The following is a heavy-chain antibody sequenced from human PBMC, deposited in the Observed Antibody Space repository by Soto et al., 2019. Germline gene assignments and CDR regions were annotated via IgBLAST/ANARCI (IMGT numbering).Heavy chain of an antibody. CDR2: INSGSTSV. J-gene: IGHJ4*02. CDR1: GFEFNRYS. CDR3: TSSTSPDAY. Sequence: EVQLVESGGDLVQPGGSLRLSCVASGFEFNRYSMNWVRQAPGKGLEWISYINSGSTSVFYAVSVKGRFTISRDNAKNSLYLQMNSLRAEDTALYYCTSSTSPDAYWGQGTLVTVSS. D-gene: IGHD2-2*01. V-gene: IGHV3-48*01.